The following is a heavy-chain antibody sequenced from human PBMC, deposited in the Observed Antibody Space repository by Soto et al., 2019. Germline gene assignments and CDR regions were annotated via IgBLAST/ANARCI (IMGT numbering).Heavy chain of an antibody. D-gene: IGHD6-13*01. CDR1: GFTFSSYG. Sequence: GGALRLSCAAPGFTFSSYGMHWVRQAPGKGLEWVAVIRYDGTNKYYAESVKGRFTISRDNSNNTLYLQMSSLRLDDTAVYYCARGIIAGPGRDYFDYWGQGTLVTVSS. CDR2: IRYDGTNK. CDR3: ARGIIAGPGRDYFDY. J-gene: IGHJ4*02. V-gene: IGHV3-33*01.